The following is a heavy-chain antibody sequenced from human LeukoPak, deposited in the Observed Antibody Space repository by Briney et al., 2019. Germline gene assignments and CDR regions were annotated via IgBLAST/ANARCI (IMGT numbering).Heavy chain of an antibody. J-gene: IGHJ6*04. CDR1: GGSISSSY. CDR3: ARTHGYYYGMDV. V-gene: IGHV4-59*12. CDR2: FYYSGST. Sequence: PSETLSLTCTVSGGSISSSYWSWFRQPPGKGLEWIGYFYYSGSTNYNPSLKSRFTISVDTSKNQFSPKLSSVTAADTAVYYCARTHGYYYGMDVWGKGTTVTVSS.